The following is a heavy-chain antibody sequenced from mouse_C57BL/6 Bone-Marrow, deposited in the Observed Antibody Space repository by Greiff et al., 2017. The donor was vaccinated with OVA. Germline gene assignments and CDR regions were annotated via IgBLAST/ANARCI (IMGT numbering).Heavy chain of an antibody. D-gene: IGHD4-1*01. CDR3: ARMVLTGAYYFDY. J-gene: IGHJ2*01. V-gene: IGHV5-17*01. Sequence: EVKLMESGGGLVKPGGSLKLSCAASGFTFSDYGMHWVRQAPEKGLEWVAYISSGSSTIYYADTVKGRFTISRDNAKNTLFLQMTSLRSEDTAMYYCARMVLTGAYYFDYWGQGTTLTVSS. CDR2: ISSGSSTI. CDR1: GFTFSDYG.